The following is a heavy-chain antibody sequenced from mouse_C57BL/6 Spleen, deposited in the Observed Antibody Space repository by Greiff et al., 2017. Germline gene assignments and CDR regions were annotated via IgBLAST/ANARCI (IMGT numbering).Heavy chain of an antibody. CDR2: ISSGSSTI. D-gene: IGHD2-5*01. J-gene: IGHJ4*01. V-gene: IGHV5-17*01. Sequence: EVMLVESGGGLVKPGGSLKLSCAASGFTFSDYGMHWVRQAPEKGLEWVAYISSGSSTIYYADTVKGRFTISRDNAKNTLFLQMTSLRSEDSAMYYCARHYSNYYAMDYWGQGTSVTVSS. CDR3: ARHYSNYYAMDY. CDR1: GFTFSDYG.